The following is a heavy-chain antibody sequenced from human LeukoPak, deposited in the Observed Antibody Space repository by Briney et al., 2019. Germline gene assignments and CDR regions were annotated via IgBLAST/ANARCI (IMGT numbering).Heavy chain of an antibody. CDR2: ISGSGGST. CDR3: AKFLEQWFMIYYFDY. CDR1: GFTFSSYA. J-gene: IGHJ4*02. Sequence: GGSLRLSCVASGFTFSSYAMSWVRQAPGKGLEWVSAISGSGGSTYYADSVKGRFTISRDNSKNTLYLQMNSLRAEDTAVYYCAKFLEQWFMIYYFDYGGQGTLVTVSS. D-gene: IGHD2-8*02. V-gene: IGHV3-23*01.